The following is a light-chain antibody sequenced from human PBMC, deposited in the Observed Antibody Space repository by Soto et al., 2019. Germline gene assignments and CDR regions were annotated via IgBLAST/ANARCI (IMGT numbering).Light chain of an antibody. CDR1: SGHSSYA. CDR3: QTWGTGPRVV. Sequence: QPVLTQSPSASASLGASVKLTCTLSSGHSSYAIAWHQQQPEKGPRYLMKLNSDGSHSKGDGIPDRFSGSSSGAERYLTISSLQSEDEADYYCQTWGTGPRVVFGGGTKLTVL. V-gene: IGLV4-69*01. CDR2: LNSDGSH. J-gene: IGLJ2*01.